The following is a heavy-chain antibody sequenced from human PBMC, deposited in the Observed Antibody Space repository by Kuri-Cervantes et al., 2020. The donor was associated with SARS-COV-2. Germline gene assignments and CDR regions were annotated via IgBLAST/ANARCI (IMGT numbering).Heavy chain of an antibody. CDR2: IRYEGISK. CDR1: GFTFSNYG. J-gene: IGHJ4*02. Sequence: GGSLRLSCAASGFTFSNYGMHWVRQAPGKGLEWVAFIRYEGISKYYVDSVKGRFTISRDNPKNTLFLHMNSLRVEDTAVYYCARVGSWDEYFDYWGQGTLVTVSS. D-gene: IGHD6-13*01. CDR3: ARVGSWDEYFDY. V-gene: IGHV3-30*02.